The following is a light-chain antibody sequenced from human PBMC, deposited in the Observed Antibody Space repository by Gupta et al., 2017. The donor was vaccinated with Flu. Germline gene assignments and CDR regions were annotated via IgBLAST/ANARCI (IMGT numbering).Light chain of an antibody. CDR2: AAS. CDR1: QGIFNY. Sequence: PSSLSASVGDRVTITCRASQGIFNYLAWYQQKPGKVPKLLIYAASTLPSGVPSRFSGSGSGTDFTLTISSLQPEDVATYYCQKYDSVPRTFGQGTKVDI. V-gene: IGKV1-27*01. CDR3: QKYDSVPRT. J-gene: IGKJ1*01.